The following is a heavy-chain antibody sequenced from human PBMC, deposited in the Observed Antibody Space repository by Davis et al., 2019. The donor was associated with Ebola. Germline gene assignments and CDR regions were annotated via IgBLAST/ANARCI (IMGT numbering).Heavy chain of an antibody. CDR2: IYPGDSDT. CDR1: GYSFTSYW. D-gene: IGHD6-19*01. J-gene: IGHJ4*02. Sequence: PGGFLRLSCKGSGYSFTSYWIGWVRQLPGKGLEWMGIIYPGDSDTRYSPSFQGQVTISADKSISTAYLQWSSLKASDTAMYYCARLSPLVYSSGWFFDYWGQGTLVTVSS. CDR3: ARLSPLVYSSGWFFDY. V-gene: IGHV5-51*01.